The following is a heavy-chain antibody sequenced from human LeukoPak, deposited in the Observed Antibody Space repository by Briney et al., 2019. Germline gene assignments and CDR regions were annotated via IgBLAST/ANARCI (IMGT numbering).Heavy chain of an antibody. CDR3: ARENNSGWYRKAAFDY. D-gene: IGHD6-19*01. V-gene: IGHV1-2*02. CDR2: INPNGGGT. J-gene: IGHJ4*02. CDR1: GYTFTGYY. Sequence: ASVKVSCKASGYTFTGYYIHWVRQTPGQGLEWMGWINPNGGGTNYAQNFQGRVTMTRDTSISTDYMELSRLRSDDTAIYYWARENNSGWYRKAAFDYWGQGTLVTVTS.